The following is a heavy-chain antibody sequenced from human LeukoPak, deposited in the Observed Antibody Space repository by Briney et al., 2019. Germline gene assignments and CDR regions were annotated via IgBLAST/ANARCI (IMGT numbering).Heavy chain of an antibody. V-gene: IGHV3-48*03. D-gene: IGHD3-22*01. J-gene: IGHJ6*02. CDR2: IRSSGSTI. Sequence: GRSLRLSCAASGFTFSSYAMNWVRQAPGKGLEWVSYIRSSGSTIYYADSVKGRFTISRDNAKNSLYLQMNSLRAEDTAVYYCARVGYDSSGYFPSTLFYYGMDVWGQGTTVTVSS. CDR3: ARVGYDSSGYFPSTLFYYGMDV. CDR1: GFTFSSYA.